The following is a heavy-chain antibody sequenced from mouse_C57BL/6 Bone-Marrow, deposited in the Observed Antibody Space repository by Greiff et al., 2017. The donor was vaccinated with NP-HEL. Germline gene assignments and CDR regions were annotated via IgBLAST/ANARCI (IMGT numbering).Heavy chain of an antibody. D-gene: IGHD3-2*02. CDR2: IRSKSNNYAT. V-gene: IGHV10-1*01. CDR1: GFSFNTYA. J-gene: IGHJ3*01. Sequence: EVQLVESGGGLVQPKGSLKLSCAASGFSFNTYAMNWVRQAPGKGLEWVARIRSKSNNYATYYADSVKDRFTISRDDSESMLYLQMNNLKTEDTAMYYCVRPQLSPAWFAYWGQGTLVTVSA. CDR3: VRPQLSPAWFAY.